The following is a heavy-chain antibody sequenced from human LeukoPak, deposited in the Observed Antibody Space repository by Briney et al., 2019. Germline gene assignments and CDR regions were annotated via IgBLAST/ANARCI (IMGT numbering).Heavy chain of an antibody. CDR3: AKGDRDYYFDY. V-gene: IGHV3-23*01. CDR2: ISGSVIST. D-gene: IGHD5-24*01. J-gene: IGHJ4*02. Sequence: GGSLRLSCAAYGFIFNIYGIGWVRQARGKGLEWVSGISGSVISTYYADSVKGWFTISRDNSKNTLFLQMHSLRAEDTAVYYCAKGDRDYYFDYWGRGTLVTVSS. CDR1: GFIFNIYG.